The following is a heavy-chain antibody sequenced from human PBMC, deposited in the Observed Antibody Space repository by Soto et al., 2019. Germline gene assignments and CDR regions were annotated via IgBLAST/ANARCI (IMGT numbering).Heavy chain of an antibody. D-gene: IGHD6-6*01. Sequence: SVKVSCKAPGETFRRDVISWVRQAPGQGLEWLGGITPMSGTTDYAQKFQGRVTISADKSTGTAYFELSSLTFDDTGVYYCARGVSMAGRPGFFHHWGQGSLVTVSS. CDR1: GETFRRDV. CDR3: ARGVSMAGRPGFFHH. J-gene: IGHJ1*01. CDR2: ITPMSGTT. V-gene: IGHV1-69*06.